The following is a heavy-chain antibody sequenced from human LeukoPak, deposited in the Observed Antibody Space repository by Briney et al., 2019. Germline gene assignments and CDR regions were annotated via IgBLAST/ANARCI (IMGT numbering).Heavy chain of an antibody. CDR3: ARGRGNSSSWYWDY. J-gene: IGHJ4*02. CDR1: GFTFSSYW. Sequence: PGGSLRLSCAASGFTFSSYWMTWVRQAPGRWLEWVANIKQDGSGKYYVDSAKGRFTISRDNGKKSLYLQMNSLRVEDTAVYYCARGRGNSSSWYWDYWGQGTLVTVSS. CDR2: IKQDGSGK. D-gene: IGHD6-13*01. V-gene: IGHV3-7*01.